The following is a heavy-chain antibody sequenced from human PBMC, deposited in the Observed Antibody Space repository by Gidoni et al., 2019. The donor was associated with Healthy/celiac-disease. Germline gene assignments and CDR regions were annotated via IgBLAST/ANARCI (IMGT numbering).Heavy chain of an antibody. CDR2: ISYDGSNK. CDR3: ERDSIKDY. J-gene: IGHJ4*02. CDR1: GFTFSSYA. Sequence: QVQLVGSGGGVVQPGRSLRLSFTASGFTFSSYALHWVRQAPGNGLEWVEVISYDGSNKYYADSVKGRFTISRDNSKKTLYLQMNSLRAADTAVYYCERDSIKDYWGQGTLVTFSS. V-gene: IGHV3-30-3*01.